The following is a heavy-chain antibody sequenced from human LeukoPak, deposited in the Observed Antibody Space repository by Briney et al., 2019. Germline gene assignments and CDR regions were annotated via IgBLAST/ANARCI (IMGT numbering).Heavy chain of an antibody. D-gene: IGHD6-13*01. CDR1: GFTFSSYA. CDR2: ISGSGGST. CDR3: ANSGLGIAAAGTYFY. J-gene: IGHJ4*02. V-gene: IGHV3-23*01. Sequence: GGSLRLSCAASGFTFSSYAMSWVRQAPGKGREWVSAISGSGGSTYYADSGKGRFTISRDNSKNTLYLQMNSLRAEDTAVYYCANSGLGIAAAGTYFYWGQGTLVTVSS.